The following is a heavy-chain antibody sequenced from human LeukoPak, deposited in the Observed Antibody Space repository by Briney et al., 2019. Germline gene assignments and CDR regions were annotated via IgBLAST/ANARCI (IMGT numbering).Heavy chain of an antibody. Sequence: ASVKVSCKASGYTFTSYGISWVRQAPGQGLEWMGWISAYNGNTNYARKLQGRVTMTTDTSTSTAYMELRSLRSDDTAVYYCARLDSSGWYRLGYYYMDVWGKGTTVTVSS. CDR1: GYTFTSYG. D-gene: IGHD6-19*01. CDR2: ISAYNGNT. CDR3: ARLDSSGWYRLGYYYMDV. V-gene: IGHV1-18*01. J-gene: IGHJ6*03.